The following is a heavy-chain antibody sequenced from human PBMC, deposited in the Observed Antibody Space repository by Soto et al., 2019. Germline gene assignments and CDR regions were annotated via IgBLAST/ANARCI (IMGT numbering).Heavy chain of an antibody. CDR2: VYYTGIA. J-gene: IGHJ4*02. CDR3: ARDFKDLG. CDR1: GGSLTSYY. Sequence: SETLSLTCTVSGGSLTSYYWSWIRQPPGKGLEWIGFVYYTGIARYNPSLKSRVTISVDTLYLQMSSLRADDTGVYYCARDFKDLGWGQGTLVTVSS. V-gene: IGHV4-59*12.